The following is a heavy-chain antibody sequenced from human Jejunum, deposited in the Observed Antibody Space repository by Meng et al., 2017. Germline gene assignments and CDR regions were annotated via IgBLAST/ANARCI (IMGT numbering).Heavy chain of an antibody. CDR1: GFLLTTSGVG. CDR3: AHRPAHYDYGGNGFDH. Sequence: SGPTLVKPTQTLTLTCTFSGFLLTTSGVGVGWIRQPPGKALEWLAVMYWNDDRRYSPSLKTRLTITKDTSKNQVVLTMTNMDPVDTATYYCAHRPAHYDYGGNGFDHWGQGKLVNGAS. CDR2: MYWNDDR. V-gene: IGHV2-5*01. J-gene: IGHJ4*02. D-gene: IGHD4-23*01.